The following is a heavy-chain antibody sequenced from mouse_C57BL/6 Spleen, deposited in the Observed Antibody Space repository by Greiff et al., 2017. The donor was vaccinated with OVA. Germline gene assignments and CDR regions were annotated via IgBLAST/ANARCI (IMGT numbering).Heavy chain of an antibody. J-gene: IGHJ4*01. CDR2: INPYNGGT. CDR1: GYTFTDYY. CDR3: AREVYYSNYYAMDY. Sequence: VQLQQSGPVLVKPGASVKMSCKASGYTFTDYYMNWVKQSHGKSLEWIGVINPYNGGTSYNQKFKGKATLTVDKSSSTAYMELNSLTSEDSAVYYCAREVYYSNYYAMDYWGQGTSVTVSS. V-gene: IGHV1-19*01. D-gene: IGHD2-5*01.